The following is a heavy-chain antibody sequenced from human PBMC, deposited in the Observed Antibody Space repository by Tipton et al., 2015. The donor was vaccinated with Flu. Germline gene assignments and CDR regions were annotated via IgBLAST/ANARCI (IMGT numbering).Heavy chain of an antibody. CDR2: IYTSGST. Sequence: TLSLTCAVSGYSISSGYYWGWIRQPPGKGLEWIGRIYTSGSTNYNPSLKSRVTISVDTSKNQFSLKLSSVTAADTAVYYCARCPVEMATSGWYFDLWGRGTLVTVSS. D-gene: IGHD5-24*01. V-gene: IGHV4-38-2*01. CDR3: ARCPVEMATSGWYFDL. CDR1: GYSISSGYY. J-gene: IGHJ2*01.